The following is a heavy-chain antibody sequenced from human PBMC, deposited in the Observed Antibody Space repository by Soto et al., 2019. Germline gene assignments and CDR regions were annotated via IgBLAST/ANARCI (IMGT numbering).Heavy chain of an antibody. V-gene: IGHV3-53*01. CDR3: ASPTDGGNSDYWYFDL. Sequence: EVQLVESGGGLIQPGGSLRLSCAASGFTVRSNYMSWVRQALGKGLEWVSIIYSGGSTYYADSGKGRLNIFRDTSKNTIYLQMNSMRAEDTAVYYCASPTDGGNSDYWYFDLWGRGTLVTVSS. CDR2: IYSGGST. CDR1: GFTVRSNY. J-gene: IGHJ2*01. D-gene: IGHD2-21*02.